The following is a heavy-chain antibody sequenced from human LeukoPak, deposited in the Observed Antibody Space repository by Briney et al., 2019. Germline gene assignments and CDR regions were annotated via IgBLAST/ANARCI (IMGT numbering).Heavy chain of an antibody. CDR2: IIPIFGTA. V-gene: IGHV1-69*05. CDR1: GYTLTELS. CDR3: ARAPLGRDYDILTGDQTYYYYYMDV. D-gene: IGHD3-9*01. Sequence: AASVKVSCXVSGYTLTELSMHWVRQAPGQGLEWMGGIIPIFGTANYAQKFQGRVTITTDESTSTAYMELSSLRSEDTAVYYCARAPLGRDYDILTGDQTYYYYYMDVWGKGTTVTVSS. J-gene: IGHJ6*03.